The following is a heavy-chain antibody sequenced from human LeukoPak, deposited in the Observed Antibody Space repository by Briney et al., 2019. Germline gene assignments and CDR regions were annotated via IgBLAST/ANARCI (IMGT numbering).Heavy chain of an antibody. D-gene: IGHD5-18*01. CDR2: IFHSGTT. J-gene: IGHJ4*02. Sequence: SETLSLTCTVSDFITSTSYYWAWIRQPPGKGLQWIASIFHSGTTYFNPSLKSRVTLSIDTSRSQYSLQLPSVTAADTALYYCARLGGYSYGARIFDYWGQGIRVAVSS. CDR3: ARLGGYSYGARIFDY. V-gene: IGHV4-39*01. CDR1: DFITSTSYY.